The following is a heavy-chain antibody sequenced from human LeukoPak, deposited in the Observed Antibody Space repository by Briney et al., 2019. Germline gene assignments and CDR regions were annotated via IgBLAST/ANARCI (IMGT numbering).Heavy chain of an antibody. CDR1: GFTFKSYG. CDR3: AREKHREEVYYDSSGYLNY. D-gene: IGHD3-22*01. CDR2: IRYDTSNK. J-gene: IGHJ4*02. Sequence: GGSLRLSCAASGFTFKSYGFHWVRQAPGKGLEWVAFIRYDTSNKYYADSVKGRFTISRDNSKNTLYLQMNSLRAEDTAVYYCAREKHREEVYYDSSGYLNYWGQGTLVTVSS. V-gene: IGHV3-30*02.